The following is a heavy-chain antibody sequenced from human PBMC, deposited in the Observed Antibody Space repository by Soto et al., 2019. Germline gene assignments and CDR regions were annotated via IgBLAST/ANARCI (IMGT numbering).Heavy chain of an antibody. CDR2: ISYDGSIT. CDR1: GFSISDYG. V-gene: IGHV3-30*18. D-gene: IGHD1-26*01. CDR3: AKGAGDRLSLGMDV. J-gene: IGHJ6*02. Sequence: QVQLVESGGGVVQPGWSLRLSCAASGFSISDYGMEWVRQAPGKGLEWVALISYDGSITYYADSVKGRFTISRDNSKDTLFLQMTGLRREDTAVYYCAKGAGDRLSLGMDVWGQGTTVTVSS.